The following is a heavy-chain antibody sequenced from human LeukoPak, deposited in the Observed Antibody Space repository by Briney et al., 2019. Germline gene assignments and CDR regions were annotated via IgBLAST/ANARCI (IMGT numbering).Heavy chain of an antibody. V-gene: IGHV3-9*01. CDR2: ISWNSGSI. Sequence: PGRSLRLSCAASGFTFDDYAMHWVRQAPGKGLEWASGISWNSGSIGYADSVKGRFTISRDNAKNSLYLQMNSLRAEDTALYYCAKDIRSYYYGMDVWGQGTTVTVSS. CDR3: AKDIRSYYYGMDV. J-gene: IGHJ6*02. CDR1: GFTFDDYA.